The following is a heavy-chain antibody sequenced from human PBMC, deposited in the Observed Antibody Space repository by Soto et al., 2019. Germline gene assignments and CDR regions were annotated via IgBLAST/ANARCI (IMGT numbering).Heavy chain of an antibody. CDR1: GFTFSSYS. D-gene: IGHD4-17*01. Sequence: EVQLVESGGGLVQPGGSLRLSCAAAGFTFSSYSMNWVRQAPGKGLEWVSFISSSSSTIYYADSVKGRFTISRDNAKNSLYLQMNSLRAEDTAVYYCARDIYGDASNSGSYYCSQGTLVTVSS. J-gene: IGHJ4*02. V-gene: IGHV3-48*01. CDR3: ARDIYGDASNSGSYY. CDR2: ISSSSSTI.